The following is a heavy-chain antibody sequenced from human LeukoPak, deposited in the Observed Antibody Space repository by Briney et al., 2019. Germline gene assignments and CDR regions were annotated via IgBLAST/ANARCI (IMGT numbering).Heavy chain of an antibody. CDR2: INPNSGGT. D-gene: IGHD3-3*01. Sequence: GASVKVSCKASGYTFTGYYMHWVRQAPGQGLEWMGWINPNSGGTNYAQKFQGRVTMTRDTSISTAYMELSRLRSDDTAVYYCARDSITIFGVVSLDYWGQGTLATVSS. CDR1: GYTFTGYY. J-gene: IGHJ4*02. CDR3: ARDSITIFGVVSLDY. V-gene: IGHV1-2*02.